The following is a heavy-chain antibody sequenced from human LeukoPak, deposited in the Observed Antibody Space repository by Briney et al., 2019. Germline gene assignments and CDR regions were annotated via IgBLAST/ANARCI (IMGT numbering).Heavy chain of an antibody. V-gene: IGHV4-4*09. J-gene: IGHJ5*02. D-gene: IGHD1-26*01. CDR2: IHSSGYT. CDR1: GGPISGNY. Sequence: SETLSLTCTVSGGPISGNYWSWIRQPPGQGLEWIAYIHSSGYTNYNPSLKSRVTISVDTSNNQFSLKVTSVTAADTAMYYCTKRQGPTSGSYDYFDPWGQGALVTVSS. CDR3: TKRQGPTSGSYDYFDP.